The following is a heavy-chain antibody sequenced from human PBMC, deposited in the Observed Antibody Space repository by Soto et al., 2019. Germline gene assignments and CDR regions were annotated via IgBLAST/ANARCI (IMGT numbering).Heavy chain of an antibody. J-gene: IGHJ4*02. CDR1: GFNFSDYF. D-gene: IGHD2-21*01. CDR2: ISDSGNTI. V-gene: IGHV3-11*01. CDR3: VRDMVMVVY. Sequence: PGGSLRLSCRASGFNFSDYFMSWIRQAPGKGLEWVSYISDSGNTIYYADSVKGRFTISRDNAKNSLYLQMNSLRAEDTAVYYCVRDMVMVVYWGQGALVTV.